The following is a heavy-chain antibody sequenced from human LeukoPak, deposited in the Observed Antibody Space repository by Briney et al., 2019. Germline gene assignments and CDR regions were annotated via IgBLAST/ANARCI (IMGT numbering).Heavy chain of an antibody. V-gene: IGHV3-64*01. CDR3: ARSLSEAARPDY. Sequence: GGSLRLSCAASGFTFSSYAMHWVRQAPGKGLEYVSAISSNGGSTYYANSVKGRFTISRGNSKNTLYLQMGSLRAEDMAVYYCARSLSEAARPDYWGQGTLVTVSS. CDR2: ISSNGGST. J-gene: IGHJ4*02. CDR1: GFTFSSYA. D-gene: IGHD6-6*01.